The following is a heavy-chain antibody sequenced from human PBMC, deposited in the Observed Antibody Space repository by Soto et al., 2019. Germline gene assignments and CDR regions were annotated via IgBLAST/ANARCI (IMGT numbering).Heavy chain of an antibody. D-gene: IGHD6-19*01. J-gene: IGHJ4*02. V-gene: IGHV3-30*18. CDR2: ISYDGSNK. CDR3: AKDLGSGWSSLFDY. CDR1: GFTFSSYG. Sequence: LRLSCAASGFTFSSYGMHWVRQAPGKGLEWVAVISYDGSNKYYADSVKGRFTISRDNSKNTLYLQMNSLRAEDTAVYYCAKDLGSGWSSLFDYWGQGTLVTVSS.